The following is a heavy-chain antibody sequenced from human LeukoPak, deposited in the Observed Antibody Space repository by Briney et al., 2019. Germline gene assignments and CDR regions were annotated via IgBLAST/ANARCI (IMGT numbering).Heavy chain of an antibody. D-gene: IGHD2-15*01. CDR2: IYYSGST. Sequence: PSETLSLTCTVSGGSISSYYWSWIRQPPGKGLEWIGYIYYSGSTNYNPSLMSRVTISVDTSKNQFSLKLSSVTAADTAVYYCARFVGAAFDYWGQGTLATVSS. J-gene: IGHJ4*02. CDR1: GGSISSYY. CDR3: ARFVGAAFDY. V-gene: IGHV4-59*08.